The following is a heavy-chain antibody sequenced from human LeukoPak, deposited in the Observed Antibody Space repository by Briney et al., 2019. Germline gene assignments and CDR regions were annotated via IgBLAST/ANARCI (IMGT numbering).Heavy chain of an antibody. CDR1: GFTFSNYE. CDR3: ARGLGNFDY. CDR2: ISTSGTIE. V-gene: IGHV3-48*03. J-gene: IGHJ4*02. Sequence: GGSLRLSCAASGFTFSNYEMNWVRQAPGKGLEWISYISTSGTIEYYADSVKGRFSISRDHARNSLYLQMNSLRAEDTAVYYCARGLGNFDYWGQGTLVTVSS. D-gene: IGHD1-26*01.